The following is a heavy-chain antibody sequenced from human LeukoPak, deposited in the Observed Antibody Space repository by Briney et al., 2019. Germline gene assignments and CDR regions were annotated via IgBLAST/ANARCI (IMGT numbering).Heavy chain of an antibody. V-gene: IGHV3-66*01. CDR3: ARGLLEWYFDY. J-gene: IGHJ4*02. CDR1: VLTHSSTY. Sequence: PGRSLRLSRAVSVLTHSSTYMSWVRETPGKGLEGVAVIYSGGSTYYAESVKGRFTISRDNSKHTLYLQMNSLRAEDTAVYYCARGLLEWYFDYWGQGTLVTVSS. CDR2: IYSGGST. D-gene: IGHD3-3*01.